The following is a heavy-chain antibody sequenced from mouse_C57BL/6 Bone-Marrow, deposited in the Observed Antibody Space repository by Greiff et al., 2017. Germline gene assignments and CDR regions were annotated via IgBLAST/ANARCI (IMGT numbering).Heavy chain of an antibody. J-gene: IGHJ4*01. CDR3: TRKGYYSNRYAMDY. CDR1: GFTFSDAW. D-gene: IGHD2-5*01. Sequence: EVKVEESGGGLVQPGGSMKLSCAASGFTFSDAWMDWVRQSPETGLEWVAEIRNKANNHATYYAESVKGRFTISRDDSKSSVYLQMNSLRAEDTGIYYCTRKGYYSNRYAMDYWGQGTSVTVSS. CDR2: IRNKANNHAT. V-gene: IGHV6-6*01.